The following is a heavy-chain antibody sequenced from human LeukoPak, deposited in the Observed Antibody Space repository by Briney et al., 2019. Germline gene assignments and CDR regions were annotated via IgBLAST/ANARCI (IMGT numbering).Heavy chain of an antibody. CDR3: AGRYYDSSGSNQYY. Sequence: PSETLSLTCTVSGGSISSSSYYWGWIRQPPGKGLEWIGSIYYSGSTYYNPSVKSRVSISVDTSKNQFSLKLTSVTAADTAVYYCAGRYYDSSGSNQYYWGQGTLVTVSS. D-gene: IGHD3-22*01. CDR2: IYYSGST. CDR1: GGSISSSSYY. V-gene: IGHV4-39*07. J-gene: IGHJ4*02.